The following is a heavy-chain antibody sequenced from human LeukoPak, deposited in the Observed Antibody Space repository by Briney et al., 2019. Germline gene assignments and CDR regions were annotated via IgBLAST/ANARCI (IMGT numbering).Heavy chain of an antibody. CDR3: AKADSGGCRGGSCYSIWFDP. Sequence: PGGSLRLSCAASGFTFSDYYMSWIRQAPGKGLEWVSYISSSGSTIYYADSAKGRFTISRDNAKNSLYLQMNSLRAEDTAVYYCAKADSGGCRGGSCYSIWFDPWGQGTLVTVSS. V-gene: IGHV3-11*01. J-gene: IGHJ5*02. CDR1: GFTFSDYY. D-gene: IGHD2-15*01. CDR2: ISSSGSTI.